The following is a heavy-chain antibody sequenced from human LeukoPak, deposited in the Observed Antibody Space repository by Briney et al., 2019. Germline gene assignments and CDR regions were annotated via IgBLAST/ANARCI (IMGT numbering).Heavy chain of an antibody. CDR1: GGSISSSRYF. CDR3: ARKQWLETIDY. CDR2: IYYTGGST. J-gene: IGHJ4*02. Sequence: SETLSLTCTVSGGSISSSRYFWGWIRQPPGKGLEWIGSIYYTGGSTYYNPSLRSRVTMSVDTSKNQFSLRLSSVTAADTAVYYCARKQWLETIDYWGQGTLVTVSS. D-gene: IGHD6-19*01. V-gene: IGHV4-39*01.